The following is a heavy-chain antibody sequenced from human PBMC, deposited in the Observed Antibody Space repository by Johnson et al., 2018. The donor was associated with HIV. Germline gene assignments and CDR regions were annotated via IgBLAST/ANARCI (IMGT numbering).Heavy chain of an antibody. Sequence: VQLVESGGGVVQPGRSLRLSCAASGFTISSYGIHWVRQVPGKGLEWVAVISYDGSNKYYAGSVTGRFTISRDNSKNTLYLQMHSLRAEDTAVYYCAKDLGDAVGTTHDAFDIWGQGTTVTVSS. CDR3: AKDLGDAVGTTHDAFDI. CDR1: GFTISSYG. D-gene: IGHD1-26*01. J-gene: IGHJ3*02. V-gene: IGHV3-30*18. CDR2: ISYDGSNK.